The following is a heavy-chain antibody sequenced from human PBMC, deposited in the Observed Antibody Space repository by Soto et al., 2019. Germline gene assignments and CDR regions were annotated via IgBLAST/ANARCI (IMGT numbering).Heavy chain of an antibody. CDR3: GHTIPPRIFDY. CDR1: GFSLSTSGVG. CDR2: IYWDDDK. D-gene: IGHD2-2*02. J-gene: IGHJ4*02. V-gene: IGHV2-5*02. Sequence: QITLKESGPPLVKPTQTLTLTCTFSGFSLSTSGVGVGWIRQPPGKALEYLALIYWDDDKRYSPSLESRLTITKYPSKNQVVLTMTNMDPVDTATYYFGHTIPPRIFDYWGQGTLVTVSS.